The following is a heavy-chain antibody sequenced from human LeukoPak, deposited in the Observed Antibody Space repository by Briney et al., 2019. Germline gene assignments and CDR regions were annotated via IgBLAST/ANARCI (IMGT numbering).Heavy chain of an antibody. CDR1: GFTFSAYN. V-gene: IGHV3-21*01. Sequence: GGSLRLSCAASGFTFSAYNMNCVHRTPGKGLEWVSSITTSSSYMFYADSVRGRFTISRDNAENSLYLQMNSLRDEDTAVYYCARDPYSGGYGAYYYYYMDVWGKGTTVTVSS. J-gene: IGHJ6*03. D-gene: IGHD6-19*01. CDR2: ITTSSSYM. CDR3: ARDPYSGGYGAYYYYYMDV.